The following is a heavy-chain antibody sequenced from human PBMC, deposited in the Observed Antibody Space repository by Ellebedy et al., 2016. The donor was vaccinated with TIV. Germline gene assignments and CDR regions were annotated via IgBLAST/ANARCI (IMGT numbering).Heavy chain of an antibody. CDR1: GFTFSGHA. V-gene: IGHV3-23*01. J-gene: IGHJ4*02. CDR2: ITAGGGST. CDR3: VELDSSGFYYGRLDY. D-gene: IGHD3-22*01. Sequence: GGSLRLSCAASGFTFSGHAMSWVRQTPGKGLQWVSGITAGGGSTHYVDSVKGRFTISRDNSKKTLYLQMNSLRAEETAVYYWVELDSSGFYYGRLDYWGQGTLVTVSS.